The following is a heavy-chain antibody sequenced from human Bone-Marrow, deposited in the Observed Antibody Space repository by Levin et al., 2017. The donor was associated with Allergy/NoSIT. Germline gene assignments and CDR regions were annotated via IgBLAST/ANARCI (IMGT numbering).Heavy chain of an antibody. Sequence: ASVKVSCKASGYIFIDFYMHWVRQAPGQGLEWVGRINPNSADINYAQKFQGRVAMTRDTSISTVYMELSRLRSDDTAVYYCASRGASASNAPRGYYYMDVWGEGTTVTVSS. D-gene: IGHD2-15*01. CDR2: INPNSADI. CDR1: GYIFIDFY. CDR3: ASRGASASNAPRGYYYMDV. J-gene: IGHJ6*03. V-gene: IGHV1-2*06.